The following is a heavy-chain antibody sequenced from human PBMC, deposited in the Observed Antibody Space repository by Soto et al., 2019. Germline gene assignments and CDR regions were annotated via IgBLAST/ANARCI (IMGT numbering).Heavy chain of an antibody. CDR2: VYYSGST. V-gene: IGHV4-39*01. D-gene: IGHD4-4*01. CDR1: GGSVSSSSYY. Sequence: SETLSLTCTVSGGSVSSSSYYWGWVRQPPGKGLEWIGSVYYSGSTYYNPSLESRVTISVDKSKNQFSLKLMSLSAADTAVYYCARHSNRNYGLYYFDYWGLGALVTVSS. J-gene: IGHJ4*02. CDR3: ARHSNRNYGLYYFDY.